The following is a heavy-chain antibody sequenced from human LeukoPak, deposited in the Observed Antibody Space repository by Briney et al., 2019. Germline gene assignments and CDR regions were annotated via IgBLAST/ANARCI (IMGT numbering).Heavy chain of an antibody. Sequence: PGGSLRLSCAASGFTFSSYCMHWVRQAPGKGLEWVAVISYDGSNKYYADSVKGRFTISRDNSKNTLYLQMNSLRAEDTAVYYCAKDSKPSGYYDRLFDYWGQGTLVTVSS. CDR3: AKDSKPSGYYDRLFDY. CDR2: ISYDGSNK. D-gene: IGHD3-22*01. V-gene: IGHV3-30*18. J-gene: IGHJ4*02. CDR1: GFTFSSYC.